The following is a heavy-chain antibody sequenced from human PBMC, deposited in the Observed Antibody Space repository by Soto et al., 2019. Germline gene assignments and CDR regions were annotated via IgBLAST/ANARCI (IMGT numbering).Heavy chain of an antibody. Sequence: GGSLRLSCAASGFTFSSYAMSWVRQAPGKWLEWVSAISGSGGSTYYADSVKGRFTISRDNSKNTLYLQMNSLRAEDTAVYYCAKDLYGGNSGPSLDPWGQGTLVTVSS. CDR3: AKDLYGGNSGPSLDP. CDR2: ISGSGGST. J-gene: IGHJ5*02. D-gene: IGHD2-21*02. CDR1: GFTFSSYA. V-gene: IGHV3-23*01.